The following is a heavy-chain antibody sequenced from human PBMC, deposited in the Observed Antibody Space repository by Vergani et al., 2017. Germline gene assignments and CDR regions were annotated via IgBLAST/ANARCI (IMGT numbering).Heavy chain of an antibody. CDR1: GGSISSYY. CDR2: IYYSGST. Sequence: QVQLQESGPGLVKPSETLSLTCTVSGGSISSYYWSWIRQPPGKGLEWIGYIYYSGSTNYNPSLKSRVTISVDTSKNQFSLKLSSVTAADTAVYYCARVLRGDAYYYYYGMDVWGQGTTVTVSS. V-gene: IGHV4-59*01. J-gene: IGHJ6*02. CDR3: ARVLRGDAYYYYYGMDV. D-gene: IGHD3-16*01.